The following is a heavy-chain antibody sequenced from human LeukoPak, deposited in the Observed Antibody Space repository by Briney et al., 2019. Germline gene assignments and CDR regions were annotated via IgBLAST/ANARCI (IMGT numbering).Heavy chain of an antibody. J-gene: IGHJ5*02. CDR3: ARDRGYYYDSHWFDP. V-gene: IGHV4-31*03. Sequence: SETLSLTCTVSGGSISSGGYYWSWIRQHPGKGLEWIGYIYYSGSTYYNPSLKSRVTISVDTSKNQFSLKLSSVTAADTAVYYCARDRGYYYDSHWFDPWGQGTLVTVSS. CDR2: IYYSGST. D-gene: IGHD3-22*01. CDR1: GGSISSGGYY.